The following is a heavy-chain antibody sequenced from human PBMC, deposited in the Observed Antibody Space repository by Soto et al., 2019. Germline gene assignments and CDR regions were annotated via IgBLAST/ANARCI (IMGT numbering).Heavy chain of an antibody. V-gene: IGHV1-8*01. CDR3: ARGPGRKLRGHDPLYWFDP. CDR1: GYTFTSYD. Sequence: ASVKVSCKASGYTFTSYDINWVRQATGQGLEWMGWMNPNSGNTGYAQKFQGRVTMTRNTSISTAYMELSSLRSEDTAVYYCARGPGRKLRGHDPLYWFDPWGQGTLVTVSS. D-gene: IGHD1-1*01. J-gene: IGHJ5*02. CDR2: MNPNSGNT.